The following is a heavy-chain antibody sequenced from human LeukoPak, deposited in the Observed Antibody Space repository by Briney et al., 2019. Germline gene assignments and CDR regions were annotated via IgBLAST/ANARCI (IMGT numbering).Heavy chain of an antibody. D-gene: IGHD6-6*01. CDR1: GFTFSSYS. V-gene: IGHV3-21*01. CDR3: AIISPSRIAARGVFAI. CDR2: ISSSSSYI. Sequence: GGSLRLSCAASGFTFSSYSMNWVRQAPGKGLEWVSSISSSSSYIYYADSVKGRFTISRDNAKNSLYLQMNSLRAEDTAVYYCAIISPSRIAARGVFAIWGQGTMVTVSS. J-gene: IGHJ3*02.